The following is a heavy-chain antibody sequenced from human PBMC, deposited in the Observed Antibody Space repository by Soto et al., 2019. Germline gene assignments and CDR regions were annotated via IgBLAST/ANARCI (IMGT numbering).Heavy chain of an antibody. D-gene: IGHD1-26*01. V-gene: IGHV4-34*01. CDR2: INHSGST. Sequence: PSETLSLTCAVYGGSFSGYYWSWIRQPPGKGLEWIGEINHSGSTNYNPSLKSRVTISVDTSKNQFSLKLSSVTAADTAVYYCASSGEGELRSYYYMDVWGKGTTVTVS. CDR3: ASSGEGELRSYYYMDV. J-gene: IGHJ6*03. CDR1: GGSFSGYY.